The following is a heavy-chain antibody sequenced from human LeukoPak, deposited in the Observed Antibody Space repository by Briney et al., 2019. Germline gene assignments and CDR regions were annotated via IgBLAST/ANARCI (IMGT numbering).Heavy chain of an antibody. V-gene: IGHV1-18*01. D-gene: IGHD3-10*01. CDR3: ARDGFFGSGIVGAFDI. CDR2: ISAYNGNT. Sequence: ASVKVSCKASGYTFSSYGISWVRQAPGQRLEWMRWISAYNGNTNYAQKFQGRVTMITDTSTSTAYMELRSLRSDDTAVYYCARDGFFGSGIVGAFDIWGQGTMVTVSS. CDR1: GYTFSSYG. J-gene: IGHJ3*02.